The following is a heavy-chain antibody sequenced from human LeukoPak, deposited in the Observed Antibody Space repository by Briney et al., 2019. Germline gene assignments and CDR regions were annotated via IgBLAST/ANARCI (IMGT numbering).Heavy chain of an antibody. CDR3: ARSGSWWSWYFDL. D-gene: IGHD1-26*01. CDR2: TNYRSKWYN. J-gene: IGHJ2*01. V-gene: IGHV6-1*01. Sequence: SQTLSLTCAISGDSVSTNSAAWNWIRQSPSRGLEWLGRTNYRSKWYNDYAVSVKSRITISPDTSKNQFSLQLNSVTPEDTAVYYCARSGSWWSWYFDLWGRGTLVTVSS. CDR1: GDSVSTNSAA.